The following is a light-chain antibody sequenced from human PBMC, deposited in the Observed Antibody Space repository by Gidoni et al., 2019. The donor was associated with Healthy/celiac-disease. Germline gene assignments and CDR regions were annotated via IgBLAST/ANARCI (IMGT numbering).Light chain of an antibody. Sequence: QSALTQPASVSGSPGQSITISCTGTSSDVGGYNYVSWYQQHPGKAPKLMIYDVSNRPSGVSNRFSGSKSGNTASLTISGLQAEDEADYYCSSYTGSSTLGLFGGGTKLTVL. CDR1: SSDVGGYNY. J-gene: IGLJ2*01. CDR2: DVS. CDR3: SSYTGSSTLGL. V-gene: IGLV2-14*01.